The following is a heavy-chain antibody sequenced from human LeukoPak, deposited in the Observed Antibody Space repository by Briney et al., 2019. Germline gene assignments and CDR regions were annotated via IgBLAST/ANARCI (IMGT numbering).Heavy chain of an antibody. CDR1: GFTFSSYG. Sequence: GRSLRLSCAASGFTFSSYGMHWVRQAPGKGLEWVAVISYDGSNKYYADSVKGRFTISRDNSKNTVFLQMNSLRAEDTAVYYCAKWGDYDVLTGYYVSDYWGQGTLVTVSS. J-gene: IGHJ4*02. CDR3: AKWGDYDVLTGYYVSDY. CDR2: ISYDGSNK. V-gene: IGHV3-30*18. D-gene: IGHD3-9*01.